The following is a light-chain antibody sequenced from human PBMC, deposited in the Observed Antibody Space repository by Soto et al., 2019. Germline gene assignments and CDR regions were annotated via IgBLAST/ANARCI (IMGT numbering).Light chain of an antibody. CDR1: SSDIGGYNY. CDR2: DVT. Sequence: QSVLTQPASVSGSPGQSITISCTGTSSDIGGYNYVSWYQQHPGKAPKLIIYDVTNRPLGVSNRFSGSKSGSTASLTISGLQAEDEADYYCCSYTVRKTRLFGGGTKLTVL. V-gene: IGLV2-14*03. CDR3: CSYTVRKTRL. J-gene: IGLJ3*02.